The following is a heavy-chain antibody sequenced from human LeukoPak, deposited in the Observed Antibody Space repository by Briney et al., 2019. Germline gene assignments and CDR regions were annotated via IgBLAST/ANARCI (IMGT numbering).Heavy chain of an antibody. V-gene: IGHV3-23*01. D-gene: IGHD1-26*01. CDR3: AKDSGSFDF. Sequence: GGSLRLSYAVSGFTFSSYAMAWVRQAPGKGLEWVSAISDSGANTYYADSVKGRFTVSRDNSKNTLYLQMNSLRAEDTAVYYCAKDSGSFDFWGQGTLVTVSS. CDR2: ISDSGANT. J-gene: IGHJ4*02. CDR1: GFTFSSYA.